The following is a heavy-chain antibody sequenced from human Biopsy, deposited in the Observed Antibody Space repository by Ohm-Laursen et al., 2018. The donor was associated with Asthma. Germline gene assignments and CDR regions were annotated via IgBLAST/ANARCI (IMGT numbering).Heavy chain of an antibody. Sequence: LSLTYAASRFTYEMHWVRQAPGKGLEWVAVISYDGSSIYYADSVKGRFTISRDNSKNTLSLQMNSLTAEDTAVYYCAREGVAGTHIEDWGQGTLVTVSS. CDR3: AREGVAGTHIED. J-gene: IGHJ4*02. D-gene: IGHD6-19*01. CDR2: ISYDGSSI. CDR1: RFTYE. V-gene: IGHV3-30-3*01.